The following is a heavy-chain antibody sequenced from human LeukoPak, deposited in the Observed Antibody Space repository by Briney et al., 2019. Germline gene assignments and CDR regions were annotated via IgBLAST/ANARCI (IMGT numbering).Heavy chain of an antibody. CDR3: TRQGVSSGWHYYYYMDV. J-gene: IGHJ6*03. V-gene: IGHV3-49*04. D-gene: IGHD6-19*01. CDR2: IRSKAYGGTT. Sequence: GGSLRLSCTASGFTFGDYAMSWVRQAPGKGLEWVGFIRSKAYGGTTEYAASVKGRFTISRDDSKSIAYLQMNSLKTEDTAVYYCTRQGVSSGWHYYYYMDVWGKGTTVTVSS. CDR1: GFTFGDYA.